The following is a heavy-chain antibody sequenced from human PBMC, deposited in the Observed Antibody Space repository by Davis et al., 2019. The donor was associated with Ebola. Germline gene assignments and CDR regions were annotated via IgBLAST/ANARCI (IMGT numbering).Heavy chain of an antibody. CDR1: GFTFSSYA. J-gene: IGHJ4*02. CDR2: ISGSGGNT. D-gene: IGHD1-26*01. V-gene: IGHV3-23*01. CDR3: AKGPYSGSYYCDY. Sequence: GGSLRLSCAASGFTFSSYAMSWVRQAPGKGLEWVSGISGSGGNTYYGDSVKGRFTISRDNSKNTLYLQMNSLRVEDTAVYYCAKGPYSGSYYCDYWGQGTLVTVSS.